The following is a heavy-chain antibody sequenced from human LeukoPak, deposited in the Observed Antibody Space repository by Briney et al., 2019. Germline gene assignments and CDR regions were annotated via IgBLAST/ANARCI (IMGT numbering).Heavy chain of an antibody. CDR2: ISSNSSTI. D-gene: IGHD4-17*01. Sequence: GGSLRLSCAASGFTFRSYSMNGVRQARGKGLECGSYISSNSSTIYYADSVKGRFTISRDNAKNSLYLQMHSLRAEDTAVYYCARVKSRGYGDPDYWGQGTLVTVSS. CDR1: GFTFRSYS. CDR3: ARVKSRGYGDPDY. J-gene: IGHJ4*02. V-gene: IGHV3-48*01.